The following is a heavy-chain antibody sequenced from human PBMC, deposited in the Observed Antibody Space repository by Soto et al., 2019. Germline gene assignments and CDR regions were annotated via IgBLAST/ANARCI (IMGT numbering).Heavy chain of an antibody. J-gene: IGHJ4*02. Sequence: EVQLVQSGGDLVQPGGSLRLSCVASGFTFSTYWMTWVRQAPGMGLEGVAGIKEDGSEEVYVDSVKGRFSISRDNANTVLYLQLNSLRVEDTAVYYCATAISSPFSNFDYWGQGSLVTVS. CDR3: ATAISSPFSNFDY. V-gene: IGHV3-7*01. CDR1: GFTFSTYW. CDR2: IKEDGSEE. D-gene: IGHD2-2*01.